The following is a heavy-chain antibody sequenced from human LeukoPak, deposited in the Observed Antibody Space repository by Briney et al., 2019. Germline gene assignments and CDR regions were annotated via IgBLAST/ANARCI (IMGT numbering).Heavy chain of an antibody. CDR3: AKGLWFGELSSGSNYGMDV. D-gene: IGHD3-10*01. Sequence: ASVKVSCKASGYTFTSYYMHWVRRAPGQGLEWMGIINPSGGSTSYAQKFQGRVTMTRDTSTSTVYMELSSLRSEDTAVYYCAKGLWFGELSSGSNYGMDVWGQGTTVTVSS. V-gene: IGHV1-46*01. CDR1: GYTFTSYY. J-gene: IGHJ6*02. CDR2: INPSGGST.